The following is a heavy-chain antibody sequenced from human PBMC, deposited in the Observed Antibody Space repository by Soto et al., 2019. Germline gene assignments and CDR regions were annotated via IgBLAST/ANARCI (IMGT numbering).Heavy chain of an antibody. D-gene: IGHD3-22*01. V-gene: IGHV4-59*01. J-gene: IGHJ4*02. CDR1: GGSISSYY. Sequence: PSETLSLTCTVSGGSISSYYWSWIRQPPGKGLEWIGYIYYSGSTNYNPSLKGRVTISVDTSKNQFSLKLSSVTAADTAVYYCARPYYYDSSGYRYYFDYWGQGTLVTVSS. CDR2: IYYSGST. CDR3: ARPYYYDSSGYRYYFDY.